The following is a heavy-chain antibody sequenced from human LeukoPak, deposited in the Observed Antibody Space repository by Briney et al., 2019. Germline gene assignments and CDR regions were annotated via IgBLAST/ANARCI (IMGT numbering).Heavy chain of an antibody. J-gene: IGHJ4*02. Sequence: SETLSLTCSVSGGHIDSVYWNWIRQPPGKGLEWIGYIDNSGSTKYNPSLQSRITMSRDTSKKQFSLKLTSVTAADTAMYYCASGAGWLIDYWCQGTLVSVSS. D-gene: IGHD6-19*01. CDR2: IDNSGST. V-gene: IGHV4-4*08. CDR3: ASGAGWLIDY. CDR1: GGHIDSVY.